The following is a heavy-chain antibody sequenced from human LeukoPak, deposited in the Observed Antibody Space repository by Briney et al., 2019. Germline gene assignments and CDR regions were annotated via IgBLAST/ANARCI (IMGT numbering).Heavy chain of an antibody. Sequence: ASVEVSCKASGYTFTGYYMHWVRQAPGQGLEWMGWISAYNGNTNYAQKLQGRVTMTTDTSTSTAYMELRSLRSDDTAVYYCARVSLGSSGWYELDYWGQGTLVTVSS. J-gene: IGHJ4*02. CDR2: ISAYNGNT. CDR3: ARVSLGSSGWYELDY. CDR1: GYTFTGYY. D-gene: IGHD6-19*01. V-gene: IGHV1-18*04.